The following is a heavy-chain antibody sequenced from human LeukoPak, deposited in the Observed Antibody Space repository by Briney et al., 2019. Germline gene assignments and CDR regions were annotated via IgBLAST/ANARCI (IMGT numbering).Heavy chain of an antibody. D-gene: IGHD6-19*01. V-gene: IGHV3-21*01. CDR3: AREGSSGWYSSDY. CDR2: ISGSSSYI. CDR1: GLTFSSYS. J-gene: IGHJ4*02. Sequence: GGSLRLSCAASGLTFSSYSMNWVRQAPGKGLEWVSSISGSSSYIFYADSVKGRFTISRDNAKNSLYLQMNSLRAEDTAVYYCAREGSSGWYSSDYWGQGTLVTVSS.